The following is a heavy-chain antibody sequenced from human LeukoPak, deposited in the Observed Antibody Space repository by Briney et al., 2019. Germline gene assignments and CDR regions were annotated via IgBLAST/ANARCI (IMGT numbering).Heavy chain of an antibody. J-gene: IGHJ3*02. V-gene: IGHV4-39*07. CDR2: IFSGST. CDR1: GGSISSSSYY. CDR3: AKSNGYGLVDI. D-gene: IGHD3-10*01. Sequence: SETLSLTCTVSGGSISSSSYYWGWIRQPPGKGLEWIGNIFSGSTYYSPSLKSRVTISLDTSRNQFSLKLTSVTAADTAVYYCAKSNGYGLVDIWGQGTMVTVSS.